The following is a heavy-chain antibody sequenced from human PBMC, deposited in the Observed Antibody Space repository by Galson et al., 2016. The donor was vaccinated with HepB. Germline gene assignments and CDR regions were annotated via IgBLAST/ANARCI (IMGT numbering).Heavy chain of an antibody. CDR3: SGRQLGPGYYYSEMDV. Sequence: TLSLTCDVSGGSISNGSHYWSWIRQPAGKGLEWIGRIYTSSGSSSYNPSLKSRVTISLDTSRNQVSLRLSSVTAADTAVYFCSGRQLGPGYYYSEMDVWGQGTTVIVSS. J-gene: IGHJ6*02. D-gene: IGHD6-13*01. CDR1: GGSISNGSHY. CDR2: IYTSSGSS. V-gene: IGHV4-61*02.